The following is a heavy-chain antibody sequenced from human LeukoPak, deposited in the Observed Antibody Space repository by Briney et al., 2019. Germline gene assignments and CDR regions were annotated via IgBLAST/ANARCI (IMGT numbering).Heavy chain of an antibody. D-gene: IGHD6-13*01. V-gene: IGHV4-39*07. CDR3: ARDYSSSGMDV. CDR2: IYYSGST. CDR1: GGCISSSSYY. J-gene: IGHJ6*02. Sequence: SETLSLTCTVSGGCISSSSYYWGWIRQPPGKGLEWIGSIYYSGSTYYNPSLKSRVTISVDTSKNQFSLKLSSVTAADTAVYYCARDYSSSGMDVWGQGTTVTVSS.